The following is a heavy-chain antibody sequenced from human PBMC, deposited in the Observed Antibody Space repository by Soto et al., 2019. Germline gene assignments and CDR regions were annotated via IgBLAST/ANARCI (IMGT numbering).Heavy chain of an antibody. CDR3: AKRRGEGYFDY. D-gene: IGHD3-16*01. Sequence: EVQLVESGGGLVQPEGSLRLSCAASGFTFSSYVMSWVRQAPGKGLEWVSAIGGTSGSTYYADSVKGRFAISRDNSKNTVYLQMNSLRADDTAVYYCAKRRGEGYFDYWGQGTLVSVSS. CDR1: GFTFSSYV. J-gene: IGHJ4*02. V-gene: IGHV3-23*04. CDR2: IGGTSGST.